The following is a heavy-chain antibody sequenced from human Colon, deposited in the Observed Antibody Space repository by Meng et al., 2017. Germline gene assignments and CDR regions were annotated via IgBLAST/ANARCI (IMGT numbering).Heavy chain of an antibody. Sequence: QLQLQESGPGLVKPSGTLSLTCAVSGGSINSSNWWLWVRQPPGKGLEWLGEIYHGGNANYNPSLKSRVTLSLDKSKNQFSLRLTSVTAADTATYYCSRGVVAGAMVWFDPWGPGTLVTVSS. CDR3: SRGVVAGAMVWFDP. CDR2: IYHGGNA. D-gene: IGHD2-2*01. CDR1: GGSINSSNW. J-gene: IGHJ5*02. V-gene: IGHV4-4*02.